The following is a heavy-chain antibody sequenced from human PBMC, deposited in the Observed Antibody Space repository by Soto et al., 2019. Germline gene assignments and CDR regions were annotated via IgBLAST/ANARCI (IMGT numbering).Heavy chain of an antibody. V-gene: IGHV1-69*06. J-gene: IGHJ6*02. CDR1: GGTFSSYA. CDR2: IIPIFGTA. CDR3: ARDRDSQWGRKHYYGMDV. D-gene: IGHD1-26*01. Sequence: SVKVSCKASGGTFSSYAISWVRQAPGQGLEWMGGIIPIFGTANYAQKFQGRVTITADKSTSTAYMELSSLRSEDTAVYYCARDRDSQWGRKHYYGMDVWCQGTKVTVS.